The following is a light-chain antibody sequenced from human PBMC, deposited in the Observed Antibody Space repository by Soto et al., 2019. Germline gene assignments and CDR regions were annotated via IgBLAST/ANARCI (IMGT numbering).Light chain of an antibody. J-gene: IGLJ2*01. CDR2: EVT. V-gene: IGLV2-14*01. CDR1: SSDVGSYNY. CDR3: SSYTSSSTLDVV. Sequence: QSALTQPASVSGSPGQSITISCTGTSSDVGSYNYVSWYQHHPGKAPQLMLYEVTNRPSGVSNRFSGSKSGYTASLTISGLLAEDEADYYCSSYTSSSTLDVVFGGGTKLTVL.